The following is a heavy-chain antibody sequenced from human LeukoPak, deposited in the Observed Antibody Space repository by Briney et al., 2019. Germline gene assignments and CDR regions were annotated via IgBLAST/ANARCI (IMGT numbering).Heavy chain of an antibody. Sequence: PGGSLRLSCAASGFTFSSYGMHWVRQAPGKGLEWVAVISYDGSNKYYADSVKGRFTISRDNSKNTLYLQMNSLRAEDTAVYYCAKAGGDNGDFDHWGQGTLVTVSS. V-gene: IGHV3-30*18. D-gene: IGHD2-21*02. CDR3: AKAGGDNGDFDH. CDR2: ISYDGSNK. J-gene: IGHJ4*02. CDR1: GFTFSSYG.